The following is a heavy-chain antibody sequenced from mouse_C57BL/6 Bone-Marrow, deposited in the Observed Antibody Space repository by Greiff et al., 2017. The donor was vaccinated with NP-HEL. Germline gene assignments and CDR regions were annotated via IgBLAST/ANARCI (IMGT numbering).Heavy chain of an antibody. CDR3: VRGGYAMDY. CDR1: GFSFNTYA. Sequence: GGGLVQPKGSLKLSCAVFGFSFNTYAMNWVRQAPGKGLEWVGRIRSKSNNYATYYVDSVKDRFTSTRDDSESMLYLQMNNLKTEDTAMYYCVRGGYAMDYWGQGTSVTVSS. J-gene: IGHJ4*01. CDR2: IRSKSNNYAT. V-gene: IGHV10-1*01.